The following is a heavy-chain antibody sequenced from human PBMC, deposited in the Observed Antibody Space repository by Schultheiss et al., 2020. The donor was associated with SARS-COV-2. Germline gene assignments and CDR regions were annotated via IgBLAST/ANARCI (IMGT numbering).Heavy chain of an antibody. D-gene: IGHD2-15*01. J-gene: IGHJ4*02. V-gene: IGHV5-51*01. CDR1: GYSFTSYW. CDR3: ARLYKFSTLGYCSGGSCPPDGPGHFDY. CDR2: IYPGDSDT. Sequence: GESLKISCKGSGYSFTSYWIGWVRQMPGKGLEWMGIIYPGDSDTRYSPSFQGQVTISADKSISTAYLQWSSLKASDTAMYYCARLYKFSTLGYCSGGSCPPDGPGHFDYWGQGTLVTVSS.